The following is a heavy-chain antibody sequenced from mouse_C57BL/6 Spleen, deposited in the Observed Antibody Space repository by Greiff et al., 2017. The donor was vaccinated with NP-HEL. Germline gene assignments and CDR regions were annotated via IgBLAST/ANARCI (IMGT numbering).Heavy chain of an antibody. J-gene: IGHJ2*01. D-gene: IGHD2-4*01. V-gene: IGHV5-6*01. CDR3: AGDYDDYFDY. Sequence: EVKLVESGGDLVKPGGSLKLSCAASGFTFSSYGMSWVRQTPDKRLEWVATISSGGSYTYYPDSVKGRFTISRDNAKNTLYLQMSSLKSEDTAMYYCAGDYDDYFDYWGQGTTLTVSS. CDR1: GFTFSSYG. CDR2: ISSGGSYT.